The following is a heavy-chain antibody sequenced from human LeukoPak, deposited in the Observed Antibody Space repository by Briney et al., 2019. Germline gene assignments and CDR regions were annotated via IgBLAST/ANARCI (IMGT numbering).Heavy chain of an antibody. J-gene: IGHJ4*02. CDR2: ISSRGDDT. V-gene: IGHV3-23*01. Sequence: GGSLRLSCAASGFTFSSYWMSWVRQAPGKGLDWVSSISSRGDDTYYADSVKGRFTISRDNSKNTLYLQMNSLRAEDTAVYYCAKDSAVPGIAVAGTHFDYWGQGTLVTVSS. CDR1: GFTFSSYW. CDR3: AKDSAVPGIAVAGTHFDY. D-gene: IGHD6-19*01.